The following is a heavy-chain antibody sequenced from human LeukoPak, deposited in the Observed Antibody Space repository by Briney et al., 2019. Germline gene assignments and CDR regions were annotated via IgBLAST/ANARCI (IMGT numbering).Heavy chain of an antibody. J-gene: IGHJ4*02. D-gene: IGHD1-26*01. V-gene: IGHV3-53*01. CDR3: AREGATTSFDY. CDR2: IYSGGST. CDR1: GFTVSSNY. Sequence: GGSLRLSCAASGFTVSSNYMNWVRQAPGKGLEWVSVIYSGGSTYYADSVKGRFTISRDNSKNTLYLQMNSLRAEDTAVYYCAREGATTSFDYWGQGTLVTVSS.